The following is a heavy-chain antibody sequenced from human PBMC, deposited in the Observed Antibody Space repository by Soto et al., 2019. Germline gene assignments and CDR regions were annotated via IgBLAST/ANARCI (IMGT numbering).Heavy chain of an antibody. CDR3: AHRVLRTVFGLVTTTAISVDF. V-gene: IGHV2-5*02. Sequence: QITLNESGPTVVRPTETLTLTCRFSGFSLTTSGVGVGWVRQSPGKAPERLALIYWDDDKRYSESLKSRLTIPKDTSKNQVVLTVANLDPTDTATYSCAHRVLRTVFGLVTTTAISVDFWGQGTPVAVSS. CDR1: GFSLTTSGVG. CDR2: IYWDDDK. D-gene: IGHD3-3*01. J-gene: IGHJ4*02.